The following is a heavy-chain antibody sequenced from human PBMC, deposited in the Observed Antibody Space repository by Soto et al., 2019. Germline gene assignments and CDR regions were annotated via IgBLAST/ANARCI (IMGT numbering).Heavy chain of an antibody. CDR1: GGSISSYY. CDR3: ARDLLRLGELLFSYGPRYDVFAI. Sequence: PSETLSLTCTVSGGSISSYYWSWIRQPPGKGLEWIGYIYYSGSTNYNPSLKSRVTISVDTSKNQFSLKLSSVTAADTAVYYCARDLLRLGELLFSYGPRYDVFAIRAQRTTVPVS. V-gene: IGHV4-59*01. CDR2: IYYSGST. D-gene: IGHD3-16*02. J-gene: IGHJ3*02.